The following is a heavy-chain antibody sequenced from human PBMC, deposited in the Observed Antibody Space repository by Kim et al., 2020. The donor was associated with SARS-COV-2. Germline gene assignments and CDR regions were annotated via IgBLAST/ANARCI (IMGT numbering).Heavy chain of an antibody. J-gene: IGHJ4*02. D-gene: IGHD3-10*01. CDR3: ARMTPLDPYYGSGSYYVY. CDR2: INHSGST. V-gene: IGHV4-34*01. Sequence: LETLSLTCAVYGGSFSGYYWSWIRQPPGKGLEWIGEINHSGSTNYNPSLKSRVTISVDTSKNQFSLKLSSVTAADTAVYYCARMTPLDPYYGSGSYYVYWGQGTLVTVSS. CDR1: GGSFSGYY.